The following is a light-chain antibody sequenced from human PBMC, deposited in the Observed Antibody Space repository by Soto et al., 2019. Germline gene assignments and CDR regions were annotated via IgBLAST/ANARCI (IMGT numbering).Light chain of an antibody. V-gene: IGKV3-11*01. CDR1: QSVSSF. J-gene: IGKJ1*01. CDR2: DAS. Sequence: EIVLTQSPATLSLSPGERVTLSCRASQSVSSFLAWYQQKPGQAPRLLIYDASNRATGIPARCSGSGSGTDFTLTISSLEPEDVAVYYCQHRSKWPRWTFGQGTKVEIK. CDR3: QHRSKWPRWT.